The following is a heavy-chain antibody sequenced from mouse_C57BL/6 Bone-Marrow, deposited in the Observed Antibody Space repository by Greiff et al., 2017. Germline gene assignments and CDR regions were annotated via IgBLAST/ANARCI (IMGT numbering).Heavy chain of an antibody. CDR3: ARGTTVAWFDY. J-gene: IGHJ2*01. D-gene: IGHD1-1*01. Sequence: QVQLQQSGPELVKPGASVKISCKASGYSFTSYYIHWVKQRPGQGLEWIGWIYPGSGNTKYNEKFKGKATLTADTSSSTAYMQLSSLTSEDSAVYYCARGTTVAWFDYWGQGTTLTVSS. V-gene: IGHV1-66*01. CDR1: GYSFTSYY. CDR2: IYPGSGNT.